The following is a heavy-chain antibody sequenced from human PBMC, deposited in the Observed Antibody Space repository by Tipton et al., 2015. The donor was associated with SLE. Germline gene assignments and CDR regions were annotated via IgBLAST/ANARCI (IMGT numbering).Heavy chain of an antibody. J-gene: IGHJ4*02. Sequence: TLSLTCAVSGASISSGGYAWSWIRQPPGKGLEWIGDIYHTESSYYNPSLKSRVVISIDRSNNELSLRLSSVTAADTAVYYCARGDIASVTTGGYFDYCGQGALVSDSS. CDR2: IYHTESS. CDR3: ARGDIASVTTGGYFDY. V-gene: IGHV4-30-2*01. CDR1: GASISSGGYA. D-gene: IGHD4-17*01.